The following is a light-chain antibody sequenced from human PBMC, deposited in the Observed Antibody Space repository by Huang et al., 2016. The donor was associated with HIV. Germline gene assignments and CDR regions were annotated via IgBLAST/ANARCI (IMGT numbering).Light chain of an antibody. J-gene: IGKJ4*01. V-gene: IGKV4-1*01. CDR3: QQYYSTPLT. Sequence: DIVMTQSPDSLAVSLGVRANINCKSSQSVLYSFNNKNHLAWYRQKPGQLPKLLIYGASTRESGVPERFSGSGSGTDFTLTISSLQAEDVAVYYCQQYYSTPLTFGVGTKVEIK. CDR1: QSVLYSFNNKNH. CDR2: GAS.